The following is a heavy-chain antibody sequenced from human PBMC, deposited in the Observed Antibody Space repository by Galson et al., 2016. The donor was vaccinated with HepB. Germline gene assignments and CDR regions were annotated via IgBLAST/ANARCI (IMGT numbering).Heavy chain of an antibody. J-gene: IGHJ4*02. Sequence: KGLEWLSYITSDSLTIYYADSVKGRFTISRDNAKNSLYLQMNSLTDEDTAVYYCARDREEDWDSYGYYYIGDYWGQGTLVTVSS. CDR2: ITSDSLTI. CDR3: ARDREEDWDSYGYYYIGDY. D-gene: IGHD5-18*01. V-gene: IGHV3-48*02.